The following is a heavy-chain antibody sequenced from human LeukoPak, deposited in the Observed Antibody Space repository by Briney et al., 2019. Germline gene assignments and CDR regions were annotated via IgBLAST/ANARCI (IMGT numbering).Heavy chain of an antibody. CDR3: ARSGSGYLRYYFDY. V-gene: IGHV4-39*07. CDR1: GGSISSYY. CDR2: MYSSGST. Sequence: SETLSLTCTVSGGSISSYYWGWIRQPPGKGLEWIGSMYSSGSTYHNPSLKSRVTISVDTSKNQFSLKLSSVTAADTAVYYCARSGSGYLRYYFDYWGQGTLVTVSS. J-gene: IGHJ4*02. D-gene: IGHD5-12*01.